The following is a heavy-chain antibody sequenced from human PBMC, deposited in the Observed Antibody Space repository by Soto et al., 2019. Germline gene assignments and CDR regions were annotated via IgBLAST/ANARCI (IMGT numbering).Heavy chain of an antibody. CDR2: IWYDGSNK. J-gene: IGHJ6*02. V-gene: IGHV3-33*01. CDR1: GFTFSSYG. D-gene: IGHD6-13*01. Sequence: QVQLVESGGGVVQPGRSLRLSCAASGFTFSSYGMHWVRQAPGKGLEWVAVIWYDGSNKYYADSVKGRFTISRDNSKNTLYLQMNRLRAEDTAVYYCARDSIAAAGSYYYYYGMDVWGQGTTVTVSS. CDR3: ARDSIAAAGSYYYYYGMDV.